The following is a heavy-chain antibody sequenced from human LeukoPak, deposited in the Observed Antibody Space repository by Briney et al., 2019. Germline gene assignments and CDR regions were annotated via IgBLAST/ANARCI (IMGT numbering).Heavy chain of an antibody. CDR2: INPNSGGT. V-gene: IGHV1-2*02. J-gene: IGHJ4*02. Sequence: ASVKVSCKASGYTFTGYYMHWVRQAPGQGLEWMGWINPNSGGTNYAQKFQGRVTMTRDTSISTAYMELSRLRSDDTAVYYCARATVWEKHSDYWGQGTLVTVSS. CDR3: ARATVWEKHSDY. CDR1: GYTFTGYY. D-gene: IGHD1-26*01.